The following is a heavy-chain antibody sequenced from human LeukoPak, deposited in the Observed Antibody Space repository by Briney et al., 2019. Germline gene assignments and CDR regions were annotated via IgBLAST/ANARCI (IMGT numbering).Heavy chain of an antibody. D-gene: IGHD3-10*01. Sequence: SETLSLTCTVSGDSISNYYWSWIRQPPGKGLEWIRYIYYSGSTNYNPSLKSRVTISVDTSKNQFSLKLTSVTAADTAVYYCARRGGVRGVSGTNNYGMDVWGQGTTVTVSS. CDR3: ARRGGVRGVSGTNNYGMDV. J-gene: IGHJ6*02. CDR1: GDSISNYY. V-gene: IGHV4-59*08. CDR2: IYYSGST.